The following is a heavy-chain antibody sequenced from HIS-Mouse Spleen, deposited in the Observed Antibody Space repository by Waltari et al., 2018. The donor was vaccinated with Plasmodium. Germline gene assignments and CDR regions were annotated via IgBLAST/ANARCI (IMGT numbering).Heavy chain of an antibody. CDR3: ARAPIRDAFDI. V-gene: IGHV4-34*01. J-gene: IGHJ3*02. D-gene: IGHD3-9*01. Sequence: QVQLQQWGAGLLKPSETLSLTCAVYGGSFSGYYWRWLRKPPGKGLEWIGEINHSGSTNYNPSLKSRVTISVDTSKNQFSLKLSSVTAADTAVYYCARAPIRDAFDIWGQGTMVTVSS. CDR2: INHSGST. CDR1: GGSFSGYY.